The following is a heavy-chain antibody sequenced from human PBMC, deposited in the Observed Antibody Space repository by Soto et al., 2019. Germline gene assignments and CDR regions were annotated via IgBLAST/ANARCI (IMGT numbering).Heavy chain of an antibody. CDR1: GFTFDDYT. CDR3: AKDMSADSSGYYYGGGKTPYYYYGMDV. V-gene: IGHV3-43*01. Sequence: PGGSLRLSCAASGFTFDDYTMHWVRQAPGKGLEWVSLISWDGGSTYYADSVKGRFTISRDNSKNSLYLQMNSLRTEDTALYYCAKDMSADSSGYYYGGGKTPYYYYGMDVWGQGTTVTVSS. CDR2: ISWDGGST. D-gene: IGHD3-22*01. J-gene: IGHJ6*02.